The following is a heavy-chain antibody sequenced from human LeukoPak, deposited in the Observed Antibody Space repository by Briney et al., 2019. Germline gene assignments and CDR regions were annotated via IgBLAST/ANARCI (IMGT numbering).Heavy chain of an antibody. J-gene: IGHJ5*02. CDR2: INYSGST. Sequence: PSETLSLTCTVSGGSISSSDYFWAWIRQPPGKGLEWIGSINYSGSTYNNPSLKSRVTISVDTSKNQFSLKLSSVTAADTAVYYCARMGRIAAAVPSNWFDPWGQGTLVTVSS. V-gene: IGHV4-39*07. CDR1: GGSISSSDYF. CDR3: ARMGRIAAAVPSNWFDP. D-gene: IGHD6-13*01.